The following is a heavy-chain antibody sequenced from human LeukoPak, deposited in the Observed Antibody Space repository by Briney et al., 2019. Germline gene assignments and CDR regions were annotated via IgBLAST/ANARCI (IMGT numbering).Heavy chain of an antibody. CDR2: INPSGGST. CDR3: AREGDQDYYDSSGYYS. CDR1: GYTFTSYY. Sequence: GASVKVSCKASGYTFTSYYMHWVRQAPGQGLEWMGIINPSGGSTSYAQKFQGRVTMTRDTSTSTVYMELSSLRSEDTAVYYCAREGDQDYYDSSGYYSWGQGTLVTVSS. V-gene: IGHV1-46*01. J-gene: IGHJ4*02. D-gene: IGHD3-22*01.